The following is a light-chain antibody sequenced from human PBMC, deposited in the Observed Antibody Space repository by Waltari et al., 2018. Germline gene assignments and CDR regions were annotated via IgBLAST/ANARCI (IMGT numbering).Light chain of an antibody. J-gene: IGLJ3*02. CDR1: SGHSSNV. Sequence: QLVLTQSPSASASLGASVKLTCTLRSGHSSNVIPWLQQQPEKGPRYLMKVNRDGSHNKGDEIPDRFSGSSSGAERYLTISSLQSEDEADYYCQTGGHGTWVFGGGTKLTVL. CDR2: VNRDGSH. CDR3: QTGGHGTWV. V-gene: IGLV4-69*01.